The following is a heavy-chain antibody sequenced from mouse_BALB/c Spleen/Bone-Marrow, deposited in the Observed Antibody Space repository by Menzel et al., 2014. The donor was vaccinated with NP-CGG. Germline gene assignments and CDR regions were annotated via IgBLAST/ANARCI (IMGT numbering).Heavy chain of an antibody. Sequence: EVKLMESGGGLVKPGGSLKLSCAASGFTFSSYAMSWVRQSPEKRLEWVAEISSGGSYTYYPDTVTGRFTISRDNAKNTLYLEMSSLRSEDTAMYYCARGGNWYFDVWGAGTTVTVSS. V-gene: IGHV5-9-4*01. CDR2: ISSGGSYT. CDR3: ARGGNWYFDV. J-gene: IGHJ1*01. CDR1: GFTFSSYA. D-gene: IGHD1-1*02.